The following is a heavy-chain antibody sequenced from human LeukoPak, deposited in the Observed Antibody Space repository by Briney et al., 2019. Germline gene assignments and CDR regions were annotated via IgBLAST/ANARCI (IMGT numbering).Heavy chain of an antibody. V-gene: IGHV3-23*01. CDR2: ISGNGGST. J-gene: IGHJ4*02. D-gene: IGHD3-9*01. Sequence: GGSLRLSCAATGVTFNEYAMSWVRQAPGKGLEWVSTISGNGGSTFYADSVKGRLTISRDNSKNTLYLQINSLKADDTAVYYCVNGAVTNPILYFDYWGQGTLVTVSS. CDR3: VNGAVTNPILYFDY. CDR1: GVTFNEYA.